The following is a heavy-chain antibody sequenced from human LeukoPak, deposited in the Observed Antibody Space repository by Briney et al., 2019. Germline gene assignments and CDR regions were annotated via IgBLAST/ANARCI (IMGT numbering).Heavy chain of an antibody. V-gene: IGHV4-39*07. CDR1: GGSISSSSYS. D-gene: IGHD6-19*01. CDR3: TRHYSSGWHYTNWLDP. J-gene: IGHJ5*02. Sequence: SETLSLTCTVSGGSISSSSYSWGWIREPPEKGLEWIGNMYYTGSTYYSPSLKSRVTISLDTSRNQFSLKLSSVTAADTAVYYCTRHYSSGWHYTNWLDPWGQGTLFTVSS. CDR2: MYYTGST.